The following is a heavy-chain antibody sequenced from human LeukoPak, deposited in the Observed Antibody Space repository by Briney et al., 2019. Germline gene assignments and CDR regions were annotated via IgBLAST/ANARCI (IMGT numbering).Heavy chain of an antibody. CDR2: INPSSGDT. J-gene: IGHJ4*02. D-gene: IGHD3-10*01. V-gene: IGHV1-2*06. Sequence: ASVKVSCKASGYTFTSYGISWVRQAPGQGLEWMGRINPSSGDTRYAQKFQGRVTITRDTSISTAYMELSSLRSDDTAVYYCVRENYKFDYWGQGTLVTVSS. CDR3: VRENYKFDY. CDR1: GYTFTSYG.